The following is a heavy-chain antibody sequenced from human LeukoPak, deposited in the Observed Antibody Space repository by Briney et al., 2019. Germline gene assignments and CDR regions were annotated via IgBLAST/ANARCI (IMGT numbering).Heavy chain of an antibody. J-gene: IGHJ6*03. V-gene: IGHV3-23*01. CDR2: ISGSGGST. Sequence: GGSLRLSCAASGFTFSSYAMSWVRQAPGKGLEWVSAISGSGGSTYYADSVKGRFTISRDNSKNTLYLQMNSLRAEDTAVYYCAKVFQWRPYYYMDVWGKGTTFTVSS. CDR1: GFTFSSYA. D-gene: IGHD6-19*01. CDR3: AKVFQWRPYYYMDV.